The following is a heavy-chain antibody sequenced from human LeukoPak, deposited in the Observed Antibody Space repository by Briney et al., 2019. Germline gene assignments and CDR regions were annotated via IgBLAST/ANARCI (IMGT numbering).Heavy chain of an antibody. V-gene: IGHV4-38-2*01. Sequence: KSSETLSLTCAVSGYSISSGYYWGWIRPPPGEGLAWVRSIYHSGSTSYSPSLKRRVTISVDTSKNQFSLKLTSVTAADTAVYYCARQSSYLATGTARMDSWFDPWGQGTLVTVSS. CDR1: GYSISSGYY. J-gene: IGHJ5*02. CDR3: ARQSSYLATGTARMDSWFDP. D-gene: IGHD6-13*01. CDR2: IYHSGST.